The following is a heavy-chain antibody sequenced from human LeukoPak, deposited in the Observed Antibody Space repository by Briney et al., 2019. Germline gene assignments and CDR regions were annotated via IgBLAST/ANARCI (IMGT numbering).Heavy chain of an antibody. D-gene: IGHD2-2*02. CDR1: GYTFTSYG. J-gene: IGHJ3*02. V-gene: IGHV1-18*01. Sequence: GASVKVSSKASGYTFTSYGISWVRQAPGQRLEWMGWISVYNGNTNYAQKFQSRVTMTTDTSTSTAYMELRSLRSDDPAVYYCARAHYVIPGGQLLYRCGLDIWGQGTMVTVSS. CDR2: ISVYNGNT. CDR3: ARAHYVIPGGQLLYRCGLDI.